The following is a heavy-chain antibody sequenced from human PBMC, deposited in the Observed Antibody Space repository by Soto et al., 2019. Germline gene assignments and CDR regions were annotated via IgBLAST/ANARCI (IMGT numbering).Heavy chain of an antibody. V-gene: IGHV3-23*01. CDR1: GFTLNNYG. D-gene: IGHD6-13*01. CDR3: GKDRGYPRDSFHY. Sequence: EVQRLESGGGLVQPGGSLRLSCAASGFTLNNYGMSWVRQAPGKALEWVSAISPNGQGIYYADSVKGRFIISKDSSQNTVFLHMDSLTADDTAVYYCGKDRGYPRDSFHYWGQGTLVTVSS. CDR2: ISPNGQGI. J-gene: IGHJ4*02.